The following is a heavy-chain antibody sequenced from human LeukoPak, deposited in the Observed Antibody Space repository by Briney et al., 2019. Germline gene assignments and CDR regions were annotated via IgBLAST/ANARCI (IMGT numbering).Heavy chain of an antibody. CDR3: ARAEGLRPDY. Sequence: PGGSLRLSCAASGLTFTDYYMTWIRQAPGKGLEWVSYISSSGTTIYYADSVKGRFTISRDNAKNSLYLQMNSLGAEDTAVYYCARAEGLRPDYWGQGTLVTVSS. CDR1: GLTFTDYY. J-gene: IGHJ4*02. D-gene: IGHD4-17*01. V-gene: IGHV3-11*04. CDR2: ISSSGTTI.